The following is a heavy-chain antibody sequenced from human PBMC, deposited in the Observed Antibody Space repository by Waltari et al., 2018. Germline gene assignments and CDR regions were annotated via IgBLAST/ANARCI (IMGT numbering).Heavy chain of an antibody. CDR1: GYSISSGYY. J-gene: IGHJ3*02. CDR2: IYHSGST. CDR3: ARVVPAAIGAFDI. Sequence: QVQLQESGPGLVKPSETLSLTCTVSGYSISSGYYWGWIRQPPGKGLEWIGSIYHSGSTYYNPSLKSRVTISVDTSKNQFSLKLSSVTAADTAVYYCARVVPAAIGAFDIWGQGTMVTVSS. D-gene: IGHD2-2*02. V-gene: IGHV4-38-2*02.